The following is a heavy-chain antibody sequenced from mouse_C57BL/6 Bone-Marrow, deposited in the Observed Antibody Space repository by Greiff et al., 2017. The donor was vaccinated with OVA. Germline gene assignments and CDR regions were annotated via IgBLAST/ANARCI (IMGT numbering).Heavy chain of an antibody. CDR3: ALTTVVPYFDY. CDR2: INPYNGDT. Sequence: VQLQQSGPELVKPGDSVKISCKASGYSFTGYFMNWVMQSHGKSLEWIGRINPYNGDTFYNQKFKGKATLTVDKSSSTAYMELRSLTSEDSAVYYCALTTVVPYFDYWGQGTTLTVSS. V-gene: IGHV1-20*01. CDR1: GYSFTGYF. J-gene: IGHJ2*01. D-gene: IGHD1-1*01.